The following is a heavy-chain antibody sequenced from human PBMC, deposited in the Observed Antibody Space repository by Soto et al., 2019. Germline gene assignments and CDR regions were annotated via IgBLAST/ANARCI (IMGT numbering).Heavy chain of an antibody. CDR2: IDPSDSYT. Sequence: GESLKISCKGSGYSFTSYWISWVRQMPGKGLEWMGRIDPSDSYTNYSPSFQGHVTISADKSISTAYLQWSSLKASDTAMYYCARRTVTVLKRRYYYYGMDVWGQGTTVTVSS. V-gene: IGHV5-10-1*01. CDR1: GYSFTSYW. J-gene: IGHJ6*02. D-gene: IGHD4-4*01. CDR3: ARRTVTVLKRRYYYYGMDV.